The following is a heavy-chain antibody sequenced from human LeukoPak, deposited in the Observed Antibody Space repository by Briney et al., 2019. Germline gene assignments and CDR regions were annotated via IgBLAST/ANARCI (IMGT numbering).Heavy chain of an antibody. Sequence: SETLSLTCTVSGGSISSYYWSWIRQPPGKGLEWIGYIYYSGSTNYDPSLKSRVTISVDTSKNQFSLKLSSVTAADTAVYYCARVRGRNAFDIWGQGTMVTVSS. CDR1: GGSISSYY. V-gene: IGHV4-59*01. J-gene: IGHJ3*02. CDR2: IYYSGST. CDR3: ARVRGRNAFDI.